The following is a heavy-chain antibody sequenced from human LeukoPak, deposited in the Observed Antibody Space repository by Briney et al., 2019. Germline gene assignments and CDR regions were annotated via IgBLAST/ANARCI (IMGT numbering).Heavy chain of an antibody. CDR1: GFTFSSYS. CDR3: AREDYYDSSGYIPNLAVQH. Sequence: GGSLRLSCAASGFTFSSYSMNWVRQAPGKGLEWVSSISSSSSYIYYADSVKGRFTISRDNAKNSLYLQMNSLRAEDTAVYYCAREDYYDSSGYIPNLAVQHWGQGTLVTVSS. CDR2: ISSSSSYI. J-gene: IGHJ1*01. V-gene: IGHV3-21*01. D-gene: IGHD3-22*01.